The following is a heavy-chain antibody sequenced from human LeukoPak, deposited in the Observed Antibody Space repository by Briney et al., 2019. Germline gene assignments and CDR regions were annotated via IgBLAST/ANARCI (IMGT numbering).Heavy chain of an antibody. CDR1: GFTFSSYS. CDR2: ISSSSSYI. D-gene: IGHD1-26*01. J-gene: IGHJ4*02. V-gene: IGHV3-21*01. Sequence: GGSLRLSCAASGFTFSSYSMNWVRQAPGKGLEWVSSISSSSSYIYYADSVKGRFTISRDNAKNSLYLQMNSLRAEDTAVYYCARIALYSGSYSDYWGQGTLVTVSS. CDR3: ARIALYSGSYSDY.